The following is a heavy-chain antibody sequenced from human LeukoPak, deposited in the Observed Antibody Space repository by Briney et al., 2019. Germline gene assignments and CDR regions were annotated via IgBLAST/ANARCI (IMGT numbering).Heavy chain of an antibody. CDR2: ISWDGGST. CDR1: GFTFDDYT. CDR3: AKEDAGNSNYYYGMDV. J-gene: IGHJ6*02. V-gene: IGHV3-43*01. Sequence: PGGSLRLSCAVSGFTFDDYTMHWVRQAPGKGLEWVSLISWDGGSTYYADSVKGRFTISRDNSKNSLYLQMNSLRTEDTALYYCAKEDAGNSNYYYGMDVWGQGTTVTVSS. D-gene: IGHD4-4*01.